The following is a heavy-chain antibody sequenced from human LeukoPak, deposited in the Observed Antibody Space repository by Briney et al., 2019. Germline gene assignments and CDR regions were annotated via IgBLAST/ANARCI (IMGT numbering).Heavy chain of an antibody. V-gene: IGHV4-4*02. D-gene: IGHD3-22*01. CDR3: ARDGNYYYDTDDY. Sequence: SETLSLTRAVSGGSISSSNWWSWVRQPPGKGLEWIGEIYHSGSTNYNPSLKSRVTISVDKSKNRSSLKLTSVTAADTAVYYCARDGNYYYDTDDYWGQGTLVTVSS. CDR2: IYHSGST. J-gene: IGHJ4*02. CDR1: GGSISSSNW.